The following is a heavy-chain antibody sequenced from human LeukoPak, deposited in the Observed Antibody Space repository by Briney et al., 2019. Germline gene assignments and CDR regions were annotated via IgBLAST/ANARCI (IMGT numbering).Heavy chain of an antibody. CDR3: ARGPDYYDSSGYYGTDDY. CDR2: ISSSGSTI. J-gene: IGHJ4*02. D-gene: IGHD3-22*01. V-gene: IGHV3-11*01. Sequence: GGSLRLSCAASGFTFSDYYMSWIRQAPGKGLEWVSYISSSGSTIYYADSVKGRFTISRDNAKNSLYLQMNSLRAEDTAVYYCARGPDYYDSSGYYGTDDYWGQGTLVTVSS. CDR1: GFTFSDYY.